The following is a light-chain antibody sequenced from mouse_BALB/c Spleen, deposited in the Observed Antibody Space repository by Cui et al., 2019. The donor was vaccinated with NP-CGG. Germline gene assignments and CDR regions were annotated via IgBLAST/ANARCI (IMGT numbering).Light chain of an antibody. CDR1: TGAVPTSNY. Sequence: QAVVTQASALTTSPGETVTLTCRSSTGAVPTSNYANWVQEKPDHLFTGLMGGTKNGAPGVPARFSGPLIGAKAALTITGERTGKEEKNFWAQGYSNNWVFGGGTKLTVL. CDR3: AQGYSNNWV. V-gene: IGLV1*01. J-gene: IGLJ1*01. CDR2: GTK.